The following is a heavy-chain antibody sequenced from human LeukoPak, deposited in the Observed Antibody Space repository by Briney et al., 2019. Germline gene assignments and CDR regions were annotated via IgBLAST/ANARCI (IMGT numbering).Heavy chain of an antibody. CDR3: AKVRSAVVAAATNY. CDR2: ISGSGGST. J-gene: IGHJ4*02. D-gene: IGHD2-15*01. Sequence: GGSLRLSCAASGFTFSNYAMSWVRQAPGKGLEWVSVISGSGGSTYHADSVKGRFTISRNNSNNTLYLQMNSLRAEDTAIYYCAKVRSAVVAAATNYWGQGTLVTVSS. V-gene: IGHV3-23*01. CDR1: GFTFSNYA.